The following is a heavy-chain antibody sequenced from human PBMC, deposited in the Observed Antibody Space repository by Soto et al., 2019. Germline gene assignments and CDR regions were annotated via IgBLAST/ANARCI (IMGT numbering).Heavy chain of an antibody. J-gene: IGHJ6*02. CDR3: ARDRETRIMVYASGHGMDV. V-gene: IGHV3-30-3*01. Sequence: GGSLRLSCAASGFTFSNHAMHWVRRAPGKGLEWVALVAHDGTSKYYAGSVKGRFTISSDKSTNTLFLQMDSLDTEDTAVYYCARDRETRIMVYASGHGMDVWGQGTTVTVSS. D-gene: IGHD2-8*01. CDR1: GFTFSNHA. CDR2: VAHDGTSK.